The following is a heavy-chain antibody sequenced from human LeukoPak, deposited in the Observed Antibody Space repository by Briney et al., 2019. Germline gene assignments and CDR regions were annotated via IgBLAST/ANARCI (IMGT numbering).Heavy chain of an antibody. CDR3: ARDPFGVVNI. D-gene: IGHD3-3*01. Sequence: QSGGSLRLSCAASGFTFSSYWMHWVRQAPGKGLVWVSRINGDGSSITYADSVKRRFSISRDNAKNTLYLQMNSLRAEDTAVYYCARDPFGVVNIWGQGTLVTVSS. J-gene: IGHJ4*02. CDR2: INGDGSSI. CDR1: GFTFSSYW. V-gene: IGHV3-74*03.